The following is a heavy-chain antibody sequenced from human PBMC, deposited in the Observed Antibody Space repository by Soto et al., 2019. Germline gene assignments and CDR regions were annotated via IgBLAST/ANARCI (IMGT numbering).Heavy chain of an antibody. CDR1: GYTLTELS. V-gene: IGHV1-24*01. CDR2: FDPEDGET. CDR3: ETGYGDRYYFDY. J-gene: IGHJ4*02. Sequence: QVQLVQSGAEVKKPGASVKVSCKVSGYTLTELSMHLVRQAPGQGLEWMGGFDPEDGETIYAQKFQGRVTMTEDTSTATGYMELSSLRSEATAVYYCETGYGDRYYFDYWGQGTLVTVSS. D-gene: IGHD4-17*01.